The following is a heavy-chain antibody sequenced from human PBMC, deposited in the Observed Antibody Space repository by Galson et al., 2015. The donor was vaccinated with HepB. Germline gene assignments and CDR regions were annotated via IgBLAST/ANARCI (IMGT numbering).Heavy chain of an antibody. Sequence: SLRLSCAASGFPFDNAWMTWVRQAPGTGLEWVGRIKSKTDGETTDYAAPVKGRFTISRDDSKNRLYLQMNSLKTEDTAVYYCTTDVYYTTYWSWLDSWGQGTLVTVSS. CDR2: IKSKTDGETT. CDR1: GFPFDNAW. CDR3: TTDVYYTTYWSWLDS. V-gene: IGHV3-15*01. J-gene: IGHJ5*01. D-gene: IGHD2-2*02.